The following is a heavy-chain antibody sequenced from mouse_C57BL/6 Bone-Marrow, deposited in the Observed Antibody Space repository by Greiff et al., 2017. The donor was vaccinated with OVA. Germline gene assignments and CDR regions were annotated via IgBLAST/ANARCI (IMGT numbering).Heavy chain of an antibody. J-gene: IGHJ1*03. CDR3: ARSYGSSYDWYFDV. D-gene: IGHD1-1*01. Sequence: VQLQQSGAELVKPGASVKMSCKASGYTFTSYWITWVKQRPGQGLEWIGDIYPGSGSTNYNEKFKSKATLTVDTSSSTAYMQLSSLTSEDSAVYYCARSYGSSYDWYFDVWGTGTTVTVSS. CDR2: IYPGSGST. CDR1: GYTFTSYW. V-gene: IGHV1-55*01.